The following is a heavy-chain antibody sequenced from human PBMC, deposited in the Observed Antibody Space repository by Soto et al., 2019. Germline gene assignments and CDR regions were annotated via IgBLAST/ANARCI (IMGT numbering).Heavy chain of an antibody. CDR3: ARDPHEFWTSYWFDP. V-gene: IGHV1-18*01. D-gene: IGHD3-3*01. CDR1: GYTFNTYG. Sequence: ASVKVSFKTSGYTFNTYGINWVRQAPGQGLELMGWISAYDGKTTYAEKFQGRVTLTTDTSTSTAYMELRSLRSDDTAIYYCARDPHEFWTSYWFDPWGQGTPVTVSS. J-gene: IGHJ5*02. CDR2: ISAYDGKT.